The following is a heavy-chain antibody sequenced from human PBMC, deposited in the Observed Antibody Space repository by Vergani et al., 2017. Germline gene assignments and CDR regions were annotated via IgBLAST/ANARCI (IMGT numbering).Heavy chain of an antibody. CDR3: ARDPNSLWFGELFIDY. J-gene: IGHJ4*02. CDR2: ISSSSSYI. Sequence: EVQLVESGGGLVQPGGSLRLSCAASGFTFSSYSMNWVRQAPGKGLEWVSSISSSSSYIYYADSVKGRFTISRDNAKNSLYLQMNSLRAEDTAVYYCARDPNSLWFGELFIDYWGQGTLVTVSS. D-gene: IGHD3-10*01. V-gene: IGHV3-21*01. CDR1: GFTFSSYS.